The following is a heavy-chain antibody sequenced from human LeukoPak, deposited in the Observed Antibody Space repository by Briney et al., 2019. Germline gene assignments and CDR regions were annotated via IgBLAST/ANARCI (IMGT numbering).Heavy chain of an antibody. CDR2: IYYSGST. D-gene: IGHD2-8*01. CDR3: ARVLRVFSWFDP. J-gene: IGHJ5*02. V-gene: IGHV4-39*01. CDR1: GDSISSSSYY. Sequence: PSETLSLTCTVSGDSISSSSYYWGWIRQPPGKGLEWIGSIYYSGSTYYNPSLKSRVTIFVDTSKNQFSLKLSSVTAADTAVYYCARVLRVFSWFDPWGQGTLVTVSS.